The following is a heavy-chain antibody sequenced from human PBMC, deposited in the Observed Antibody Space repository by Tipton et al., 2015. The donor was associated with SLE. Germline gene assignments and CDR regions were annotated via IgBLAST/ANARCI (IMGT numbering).Heavy chain of an antibody. V-gene: IGHV4-4*02. CDR1: GVSINSYNW. CDR3: ARGPDYSNYYFYRMDV. J-gene: IGHJ6*02. Sequence: TLSLTCAVSGVSINSYNWWTWVRQPPGKGLEWIGEIYHSGTTNYNPSLKSRITISLDKSNNHFSLRLSSLTAADTAVYYCARGPDYSNYYFYRMDVWGQGTTVTVSS. D-gene: IGHD4-11*01. CDR2: IYHSGTT.